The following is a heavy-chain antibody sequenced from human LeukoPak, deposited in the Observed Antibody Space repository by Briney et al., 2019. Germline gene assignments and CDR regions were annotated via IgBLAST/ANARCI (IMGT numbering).Heavy chain of an antibody. CDR1: GFTFSDYN. Sequence: PGGSLRLSCAASGFTFSDYNMRWIRQAPGKGLEWVSSISRSGSTKYYADSVKGRFTISRDNAKNSLFLQMNSLRAEDTAVYYCATLPNYSYGHPYYFDSWGQGTLVTVSS. CDR2: ISRSGSTK. D-gene: IGHD5-18*01. J-gene: IGHJ4*02. CDR3: ATLPNYSYGHPYYFDS. V-gene: IGHV3-11*01.